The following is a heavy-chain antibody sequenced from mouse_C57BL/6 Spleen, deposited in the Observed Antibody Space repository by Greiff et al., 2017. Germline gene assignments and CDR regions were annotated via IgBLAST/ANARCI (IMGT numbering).Heavy chain of an antibody. CDR1: GYSFTGYY. CDR2: IYPYNGVS. V-gene: IGHV1-31*01. CDR3: ARSNYYVSYYAMDY. D-gene: IGHD1-1*01. J-gene: IGHJ4*01. Sequence: EVKLQESGPELVKPGASVKISCKASGYSFTGYYMHWVKQSHGNILDWIGYIYPYNGVSSYNQKFKGKATLTVDKSSSTAYMELRSLTSEDSAVYYCARSNYYVSYYAMDYWGQGTSVTVSS.